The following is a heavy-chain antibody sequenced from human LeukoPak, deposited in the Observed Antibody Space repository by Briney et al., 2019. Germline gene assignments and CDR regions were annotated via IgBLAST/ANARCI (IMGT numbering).Heavy chain of an antibody. D-gene: IGHD6-19*01. CDR2: INPSGGST. CDR1: GYTFTSYY. V-gene: IGHV1-46*01. CDR3: ARFFSRGYSSGWPGLRLLYGMDV. J-gene: IGHJ6*02. Sequence: ASVKVSCKASGYTFTSYYMHWVRQAPGQGLEWMGIINPSGGSTSYAQKFQGRVTMTRDTSTRTVYMELSSLRSDDTAVYYCARFFSRGYSSGWPGLRLLYGMDVWGQGTTVTVSS.